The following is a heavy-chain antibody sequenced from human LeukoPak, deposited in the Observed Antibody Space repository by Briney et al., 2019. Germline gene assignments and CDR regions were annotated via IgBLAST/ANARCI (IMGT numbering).Heavy chain of an antibody. J-gene: IGHJ3*02. CDR3: ARAASGAARYRAFDI. V-gene: IGHV1-18*01. D-gene: IGHD3-10*01. CDR2: ISGYNGNR. Sequence: GASVTVSCKSSGYTFTSYGISWVRQAPGQGLEWMGWISGYNGNRNYAQNLQGRVTMTTDTSTSIAYMEVRSLRSDDTAVYYCARAASGAARYRAFDIWGQGTMVTVSS. CDR1: GYTFTSYG.